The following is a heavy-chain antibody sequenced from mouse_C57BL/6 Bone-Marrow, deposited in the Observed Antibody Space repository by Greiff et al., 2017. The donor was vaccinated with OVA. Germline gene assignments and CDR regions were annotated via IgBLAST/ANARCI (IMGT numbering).Heavy chain of an antibody. Sequence: QVQLKESGPELVRPGASVKISCKAPGYTFTSHWMQWVRQRPGQGLEWIGQIYPGDGDTNYNGKFKGKATLTADKSSSTAYMQLSSLTSEDSAVYFCAREGDYGSSYDYWGQGTTLTVSS. V-gene: IGHV1-56*01. J-gene: IGHJ2*01. CDR3: AREGDYGSSYDY. D-gene: IGHD1-1*01. CDR2: IYPGDGDT. CDR1: GYTFTSHW.